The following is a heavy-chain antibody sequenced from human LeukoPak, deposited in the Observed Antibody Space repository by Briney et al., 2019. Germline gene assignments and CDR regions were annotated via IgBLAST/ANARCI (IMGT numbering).Heavy chain of an antibody. CDR2: ISGSGGST. CDR1: GFTFSSYA. CDR3: AKVLEYTTLDSSGYYSGFDY. J-gene: IGHJ4*02. D-gene: IGHD3-22*01. Sequence: GGSLRLSCAASGFTFSSYAMSWVRQAPGKGLEWVSAISGSGGSTYYADSVKGRFTISRDNSKNTLYLQMNSLRAEDTAVYYCAKVLEYTTLDSSGYYSGFDYWAREPWSPSPQ. V-gene: IGHV3-23*01.